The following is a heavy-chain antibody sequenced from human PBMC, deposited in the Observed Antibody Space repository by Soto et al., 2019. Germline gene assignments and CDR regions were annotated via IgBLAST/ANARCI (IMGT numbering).Heavy chain of an antibody. CDR1: GFTFSSYA. CDR2: ISGSGGST. D-gene: IGHD3-22*01. V-gene: IGHV3-23*01. Sequence: PGGSLRLSCAASGFTFSSYAMSWVRQAPGKGLEWVSAISGSGGSTYYADSVKGRFTISRDNSKNTLYLQMNSLRAEDTAVYYCAKEEADYYDSSGYYLDHWGQGTLVTVSS. CDR3: AKEEADYYDSSGYYLDH. J-gene: IGHJ4*02.